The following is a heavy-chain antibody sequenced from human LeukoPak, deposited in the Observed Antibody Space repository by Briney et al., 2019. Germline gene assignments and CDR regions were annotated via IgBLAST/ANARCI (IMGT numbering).Heavy chain of an antibody. D-gene: IGHD3-22*01. CDR1: GGSISSSSYY. CDR2: IYYSGST. Sequence: PSETLSLTCTVSGGSISSSSYYWGWIRQPPGKGLEWIESIYYSGSTYYNPSLKSRVTISVDTSKNQFSLKLSSVTAADTAVYYCARHSRITMIVVVIGAFDVWGQGTMVTVSS. CDR3: ARHSRITMIVVVIGAFDV. J-gene: IGHJ3*01. V-gene: IGHV4-39*01.